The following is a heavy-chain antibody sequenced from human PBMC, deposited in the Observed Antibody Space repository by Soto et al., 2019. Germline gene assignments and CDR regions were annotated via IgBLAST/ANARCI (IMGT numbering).Heavy chain of an antibody. CDR2: IYGGGNGP. CDR1: GFTFSDFA. Sequence: EVQVLESGGGLVQPGGSLRLSCAATGFTFSDFAMSWVRQAPGKGLEWVSRIYGGGNGPHYADSVKGRVTISSDTSKNSLYRQMNSLRAEDMPVYYCAKMEGMDPWAYSFDYWGQGTLVTVSS. CDR3: AKMEGMDPWAYSFDY. V-gene: IGHV3-23*01. J-gene: IGHJ4*02. D-gene: IGHD2-2*03.